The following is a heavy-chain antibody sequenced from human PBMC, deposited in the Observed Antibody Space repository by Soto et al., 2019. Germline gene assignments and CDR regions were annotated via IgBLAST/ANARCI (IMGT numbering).Heavy chain of an antibody. J-gene: IGHJ6*02. CDR1: GYTFSNYY. Sequence: QVQLVQSGAEVKKPGASVTVSCKASGYTFSNYYIHWVRQPTVQGLEWMGIINPNGGSTTYAQKFQGRVTMTRDTSTSTVYMALSSRTSADTALYYCARDGWFSALRIPFGLDVWGQGTTVTVSS. CDR3: ARDGWFSALRIPFGLDV. V-gene: IGHV1-46*01. CDR2: INPNGGST. D-gene: IGHD3-3*01.